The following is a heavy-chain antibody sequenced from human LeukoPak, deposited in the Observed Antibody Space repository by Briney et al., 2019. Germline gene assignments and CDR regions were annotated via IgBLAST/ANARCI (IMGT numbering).Heavy chain of an antibody. CDR3: AKGVRFLEWLEYYFDY. J-gene: IGHJ4*02. Sequence: GGSLRLSCAASGFTFSSYGMHWVRQAPGKGLEWVAVISYDGSNKYYADSVEGRFTISRDNSKNTLYLQMNSLRAEDTAVYYCAKGVRFLEWLEYYFDYWGQGTLVTVSS. CDR1: GFTFSSYG. V-gene: IGHV3-30*18. CDR2: ISYDGSNK. D-gene: IGHD3-3*01.